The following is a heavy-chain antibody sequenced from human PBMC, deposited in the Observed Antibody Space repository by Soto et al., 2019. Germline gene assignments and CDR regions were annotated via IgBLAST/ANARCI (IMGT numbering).Heavy chain of an antibody. V-gene: IGHV3-53*01. Sequence: PEGCLRLSCAPAASTVCPNYMSWVRQAPGKGLEWVSIIYTGGSTYYADSVKGRFTISRDNSKNTLYLQMNSLRAEDTAVYYCARAPTGMLYCHDDAFGI. CDR3: ARAPTGMLYCHDDAFGI. CDR2: IYTGGST. D-gene: IGHD2-8*01. CDR1: ASTVCPNY. J-gene: IGHJ3*02.